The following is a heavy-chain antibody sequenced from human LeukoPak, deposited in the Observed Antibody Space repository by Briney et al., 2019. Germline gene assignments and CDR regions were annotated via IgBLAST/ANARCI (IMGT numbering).Heavy chain of an antibody. Sequence: SETLSLTCTVSGGSISSSSYYWGWIRQPPGEVLEWIGSIYYSGSTYYNPSLKSRVTISVDTSKNQFSLKLSSVTAADTAVYYCARQPRQGIVEDAFDIWGQGTMVTVSS. CDR2: IYYSGST. CDR1: GGSISSSSYY. D-gene: IGHD3-16*02. CDR3: ARQPRQGIVEDAFDI. J-gene: IGHJ3*02. V-gene: IGHV4-39*01.